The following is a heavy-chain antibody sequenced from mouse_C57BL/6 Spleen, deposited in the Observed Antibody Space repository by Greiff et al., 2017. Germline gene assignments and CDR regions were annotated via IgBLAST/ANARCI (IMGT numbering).Heavy chain of an antibody. CDR1: GFNIKNTY. D-gene: IGHD2-1*01. CDR2: IDPANGNT. J-gene: IGHJ4*01. Sequence: EVQLQQSVAELVRPGASVKLSCTASGFNIKNTYMHWVKQRPEQGLEWIGRIDPANGNTKYAPKFQGKATITADTSSNTAYLQLSSLTSEDTAIYYCARDFRGGNSHYYAMDYWGQGTSVTVSS. CDR3: ARDFRGGNSHYYAMDY. V-gene: IGHV14-3*01.